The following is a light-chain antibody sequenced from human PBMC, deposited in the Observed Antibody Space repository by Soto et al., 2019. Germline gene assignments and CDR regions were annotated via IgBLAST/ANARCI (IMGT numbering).Light chain of an antibody. CDR2: EGS. V-gene: IGLV2-23*01. CDR1: RSDVGSYNL. Sequence: QSVLTQPASVSGSPGQSITISCTGTRSDVGSYNLVSWYQQHPGKAPKLMIYEGSKRPSGVSNRFSGSKSGNTASLTISGLQAEDEADYYCCSYAGSIYVFGTGTKVTVL. J-gene: IGLJ1*01. CDR3: CSYAGSIYV.